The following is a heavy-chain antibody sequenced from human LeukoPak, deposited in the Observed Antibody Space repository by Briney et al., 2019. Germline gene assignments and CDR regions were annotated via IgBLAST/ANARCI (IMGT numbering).Heavy chain of an antibody. Sequence: QPGRSLRLSSAASGFTFSSYAMHWVRQAPGKGLEWVAVISYDGSNKYYADSVKGRFTVSRDNSKNTLYLQMNSLGTDDTALYYCARERNGYSPHFDYWGQGTLVTVSS. V-gene: IGHV3-30-3*01. CDR1: GFTFSSYA. CDR3: ARERNGYSPHFDY. J-gene: IGHJ4*02. D-gene: IGHD5-24*01. CDR2: ISYDGSNK.